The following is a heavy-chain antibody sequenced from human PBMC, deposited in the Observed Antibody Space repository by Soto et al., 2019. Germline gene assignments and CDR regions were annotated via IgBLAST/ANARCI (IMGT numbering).Heavy chain of an antibody. CDR3: TREVGLVPIYYYFDY. CDR1: GFTFGDYA. D-gene: IGHD6-6*01. Sequence: GGSLRLSCTASGFTFGDYAMSWFRQAPGKGLEWVGFIRSKAYGGTTEYAASVKGRFTISRDDSKSIAYLQMNSLKTEDTAVYYCTREVGLVPIYYYFDYWGQGTLVTVSS. V-gene: IGHV3-49*03. CDR2: IRSKAYGGTT. J-gene: IGHJ4*02.